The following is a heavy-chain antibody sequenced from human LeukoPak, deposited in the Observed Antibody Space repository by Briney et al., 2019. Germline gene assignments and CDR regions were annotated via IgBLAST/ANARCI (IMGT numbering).Heavy chain of an antibody. Sequence: GGSLRLSCAASGFTFDDYAMHWVRQAPGKGLEWVSGISWNSGSIGYADSVKGRFTISRDNAKNSLYLQMNSLRAEDTALYYCAKAAGQWLATGIDYWGQGTLVTVPS. CDR1: GFTFDDYA. CDR2: ISWNSGSI. CDR3: AKAAGQWLATGIDY. J-gene: IGHJ4*02. D-gene: IGHD6-19*01. V-gene: IGHV3-9*01.